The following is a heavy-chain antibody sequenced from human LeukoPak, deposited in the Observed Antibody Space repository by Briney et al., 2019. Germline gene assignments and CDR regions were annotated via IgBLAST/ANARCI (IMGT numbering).Heavy chain of an antibody. V-gene: IGHV4-59*01. Sequence: SETLSLTCTVSGSSISSYYWSWIRQPPGKGLEWIGYIYYSGSTNYNPSLKSRVTISVDTSKNQFSLKLSSVTAADTAVYYCAGSGFDRAFDIWGQGTMVTVSS. CDR3: AGSGFDRAFDI. CDR1: GSSISSYY. D-gene: IGHD3-9*01. CDR2: IYYSGST. J-gene: IGHJ3*02.